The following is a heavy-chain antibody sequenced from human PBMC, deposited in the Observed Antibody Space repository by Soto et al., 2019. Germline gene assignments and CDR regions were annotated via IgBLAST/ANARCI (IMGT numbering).Heavy chain of an antibody. D-gene: IGHD4-17*01. Sequence: GGSLRLSCTASGFTFSNYAMGWVRRAPGKGLEWLSVISGGADDTHYADSVKGRFTISRDNSKNTLYVQMDSLRAEDTAVYYCAADVGGYIYGLARNWGPGTLVTVSS. J-gene: IGHJ4*02. V-gene: IGHV3-23*01. CDR1: GFTFSNYA. CDR3: AADVGGYIYGLARN. CDR2: ISGGADDT.